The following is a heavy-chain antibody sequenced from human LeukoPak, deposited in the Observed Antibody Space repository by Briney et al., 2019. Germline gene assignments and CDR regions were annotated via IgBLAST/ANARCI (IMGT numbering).Heavy chain of an antibody. J-gene: IGHJ3*02. V-gene: IGHV4-59*01. D-gene: IGHD2-21*02. CDR1: GGSISSYY. Sequence: SGTLSLTCTVSGGSISSYYWSWIRQPPGKGLEWIGYIYYSGSTNYNPSLKSRVTISVDTSKNQFSLKLSSVTAADTAVYYCARDRGAYCGGDCYSGDAFDIWGQGTMVTVSS. CDR2: IYYSGST. CDR3: ARDRGAYCGGDCYSGDAFDI.